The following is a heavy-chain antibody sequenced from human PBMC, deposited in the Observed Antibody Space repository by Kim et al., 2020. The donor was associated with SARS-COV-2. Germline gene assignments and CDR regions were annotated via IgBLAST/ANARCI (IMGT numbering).Heavy chain of an antibody. D-gene: IGHD6-19*01. V-gene: IGHV1-2*02. J-gene: IGHJ4*02. CDR3: ARVPDLADTKFDY. Sequence: YAQKFQGRVTMTRDTSISTAYMELSRLRSDDTAVYYCARVPDLADTKFDYWGQGTLVTVSS.